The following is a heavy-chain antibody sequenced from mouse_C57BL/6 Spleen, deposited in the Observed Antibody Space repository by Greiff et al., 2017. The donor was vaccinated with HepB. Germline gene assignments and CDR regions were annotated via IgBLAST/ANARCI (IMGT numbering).Heavy chain of an antibody. CDR1: GFTFSDYG. CDR3: ARPGYYGSSYGFAY. CDR2: ISSGSSTI. D-gene: IGHD1-1*01. J-gene: IGHJ3*01. Sequence: DVKLVESGGGLVKPGGSLKLSCAASGFTFSDYGMHWVRQAPEKGLEWVAYISSGSSTIYYADTVKGRFTISRDNANNTLFLQMTSLRSEDTAMYYCARPGYYGSSYGFAYWGQGTLVTVSA. V-gene: IGHV5-17*01.